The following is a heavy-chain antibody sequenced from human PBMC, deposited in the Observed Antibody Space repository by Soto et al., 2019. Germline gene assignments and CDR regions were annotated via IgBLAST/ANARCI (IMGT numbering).Heavy chain of an antibody. CDR3: ARERGSSWDNWFDP. V-gene: IGHV4-30-2*01. CDR2: IYHSGST. J-gene: IGHJ5*02. CDR1: GGSISSGGYS. D-gene: IGHD6-13*01. Sequence: QLQLQESGSGLVKPSQTLSLTCAVSGGSISSGGYSWSWIRQPPGKGLEWIGYIYHSGSTYYNPSLKSRVTISVDRSKNQFSLKLSSVTAADTAVYYCARERGSSWDNWFDPWGQGTLVTVSS.